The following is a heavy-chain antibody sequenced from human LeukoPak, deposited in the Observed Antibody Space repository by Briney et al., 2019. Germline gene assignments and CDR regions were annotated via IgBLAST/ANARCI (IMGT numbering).Heavy chain of an antibody. CDR2: IWYDGSNK. J-gene: IGHJ4*02. V-gene: IGHV3-33*01. D-gene: IGHD1-14*01. Sequence: GGSLRLSCAASGFTFSDYAIHWVRQAPGKGLEWVAVIWYDGSNKYYVDSVKGRFTISRDNAKNTLYLQMNSLRADDTAVYYCARDLNHYFDYWGQGALVTVSS. CDR1: GFTFSDYA. CDR3: ARDLNHYFDY.